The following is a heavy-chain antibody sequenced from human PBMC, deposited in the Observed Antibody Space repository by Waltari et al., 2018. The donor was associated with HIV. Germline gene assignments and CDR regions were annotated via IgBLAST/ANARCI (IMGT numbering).Heavy chain of an antibody. Sequence: ELQLLESGGAWERLGGPLTPPGPALAFPFASFPCTWFVRAPGKGLEWVSAISGSGGTTYYADSVKGQFTISRDNSKKTLSLQMNGLRAADTALYYCARSQPTVRKGGPAHYGMDVWGQGTTVTVSS. V-gene: IGHV3-23*01. CDR3: ARSQPTVRKGGPAHYGMDV. J-gene: IGHJ6*02. CDR2: ISGSGGTT. D-gene: IGHD4-17*01. CDR1: AFPFASFP.